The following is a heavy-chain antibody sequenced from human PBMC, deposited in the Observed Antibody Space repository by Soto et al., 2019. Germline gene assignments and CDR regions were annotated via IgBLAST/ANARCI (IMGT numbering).Heavy chain of an antibody. V-gene: IGHV3-30*18. CDR2: ISYDGSIK. CDR3: AKARAYYYDSSALGDY. CDR1: GFTFSSYG. Sequence: QVQLVESGGGVVQPGRSLRLSCAASGFTFSSYGMHWVRQAPGKGLEWVAVISYDGSIKYYADSVKGRFTISRDNSKNTLYLQMNSLRAEDTAVYYCAKARAYYYDSSALGDYWGQGTLVTVSS. J-gene: IGHJ4*02. D-gene: IGHD3-22*01.